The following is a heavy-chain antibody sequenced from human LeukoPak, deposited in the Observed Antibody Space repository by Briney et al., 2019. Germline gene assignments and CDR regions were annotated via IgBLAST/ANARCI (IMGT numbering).Heavy chain of an antibody. V-gene: IGHV3-48*03. CDR3: ARVYCSGGSCYRDAFDI. J-gene: IGHJ3*02. CDR2: ISSSGSTI. CDR1: GFTFSSYE. Sequence: GGSLRLSCAASGFTFSSYEMNWVRQAPGKGLEWVSYISSSGSTIYYADSVKGRFTISGDNAKNSLYLQMNSLRAEDTAVYYCARVYCSGGSCYRDAFDIWGQGTMVTVSS. D-gene: IGHD2-15*01.